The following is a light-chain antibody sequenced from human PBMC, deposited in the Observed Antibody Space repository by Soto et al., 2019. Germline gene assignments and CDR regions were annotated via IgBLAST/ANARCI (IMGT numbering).Light chain of an antibody. CDR2: SNT. V-gene: IGLV1-40*01. CDR3: QSFDINVLALI. CDR1: NSNIGAGFG. J-gene: IGLJ2*01. Sequence: QSVLAQPPSVSGAPGQRVTISCTVSNSNIGAGFGVQWYQQFPRTAPRLLIYSNTNRPSGVPDRFSASKSGTSASLAITGLRAEDEADYYCQSFDINVLALIFGVGNQLTVL.